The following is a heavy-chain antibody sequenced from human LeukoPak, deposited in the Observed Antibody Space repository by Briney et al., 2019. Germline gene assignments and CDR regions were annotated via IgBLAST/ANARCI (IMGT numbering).Heavy chain of an antibody. V-gene: IGHV4-34*01. CDR2: INYSGGT. Sequence: SETLSLTCAVYVGSFSDYYWSWIRQPPGKGLEWIGEINYSGGTSYNPSLKSRVTISVDTSKNQFSLKLTSVTAADTAVYYCARRQSASNWFDPWGQGTLVTVSS. J-gene: IGHJ5*02. CDR3: ARRQSASNWFDP. CDR1: VGSFSDYY. D-gene: IGHD6-19*01.